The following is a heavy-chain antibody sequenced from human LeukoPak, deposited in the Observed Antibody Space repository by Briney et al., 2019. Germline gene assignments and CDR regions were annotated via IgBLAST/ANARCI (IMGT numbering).Heavy chain of an antibody. CDR3: ASRYFDILTGYQYQGARDY. J-gene: IGHJ4*02. V-gene: IGHV4-34*01. CDR2: INHSGST. Sequence: SETLSLTCAVYGGSFSGYYWSWIRQPPGKGLEWXXEINHSGSTNYNPSLKSRVTISVDTSKNQFSLKLSSVTAADTAVYYCASRYFDILTGYQYQGARDYWGQGTLVTVSS. D-gene: IGHD3-9*01. CDR1: GGSFSGYY.